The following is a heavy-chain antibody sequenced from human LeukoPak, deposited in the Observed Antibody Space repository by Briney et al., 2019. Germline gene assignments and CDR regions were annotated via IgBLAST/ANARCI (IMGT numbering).Heavy chain of an antibody. CDR1: GGSISSYY. V-gene: IGHV4-59*12. J-gene: IGHJ5*02. CDR3: ARMIVVVVVAVSNWFDP. Sequence: PSETPSLTCTVSGGSISSYYWSWIRQPPGKGLEWIGYIYYSGSTNYNPSLKSRVTISVDTSKNQFSLKRSSVTAADTAVYYCARMIVVVVVAVSNWFDPWGQGTLVTVSS. D-gene: IGHD2-15*01. CDR2: IYYSGST.